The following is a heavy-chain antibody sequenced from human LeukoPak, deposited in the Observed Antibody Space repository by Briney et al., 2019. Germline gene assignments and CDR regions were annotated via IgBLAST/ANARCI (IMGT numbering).Heavy chain of an antibody. Sequence: GGSLRLSCEASGFTFRRYWMHWVRQAPGKGLVWVSRIENDGRRTSYADSVKGRSTVSRDNAKNTLYLQMNSLRVEDTAVYYCARVSSSCPFDYWGQGTLVTVSS. D-gene: IGHD6-13*01. CDR1: GFTFRRYW. J-gene: IGHJ4*02. CDR3: ARVSSSCPFDY. V-gene: IGHV3-74*01. CDR2: IENDGRRT.